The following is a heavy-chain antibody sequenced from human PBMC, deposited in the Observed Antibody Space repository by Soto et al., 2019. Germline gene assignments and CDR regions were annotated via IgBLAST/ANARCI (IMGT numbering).Heavy chain of an antibody. CDR2: IIPIFGTA. V-gene: IGHV1-69*12. D-gene: IGHD1-26*01. J-gene: IGHJ6*02. CDR3: ASHSGSSPEGRYYDGMDV. CDR1: GGTFSSYA. Sequence: QVQLVQSGAEVKKPGSSVKVSCKASGGTFSSYAISWVRQAPGQGLEWMGGIIPIFGTADYAQKFQGRVRITADESTSTAYMELSSLRSEDTAVYYCASHSGSSPEGRYYDGMDVWGQGTTVTVSS.